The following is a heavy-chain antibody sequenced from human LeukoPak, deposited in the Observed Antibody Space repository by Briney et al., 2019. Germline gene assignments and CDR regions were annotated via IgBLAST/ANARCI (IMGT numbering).Heavy chain of an antibody. CDR2: INWSGGST. CDR1: GFAFDEHG. V-gene: IGHV3-20*04. CDR3: ARAPITSPFYFDY. Sequence: GGSLRLSCTASGFAFDEHGMSWVRQVPGKGLEWVSGINWSGGSTGYADPLRGRFTIPRDNAKNSLYLQMDSLRAEDTALYYCARAPITSPFYFDYWRQGTLVTVSS. D-gene: IGHD2-2*01. J-gene: IGHJ4*02.